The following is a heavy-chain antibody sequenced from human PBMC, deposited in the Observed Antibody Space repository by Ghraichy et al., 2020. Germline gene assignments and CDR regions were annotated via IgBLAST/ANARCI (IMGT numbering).Heavy chain of an antibody. CDR2: INHSGST. D-gene: IGHD3-22*01. CDR1: AGSFSGYY. Sequence: SETLSLTCAVYAGSFSGYYWSWIRQPPGKGLEWIGEINHSGSTNYNPSLKSRVTISVDMSKTQFSLKLSSVTAADTAVYYCARGFGSSGHRLIWGQGTMVTVSS. CDR3: ARGFGSSGHRLI. V-gene: IGHV4-34*01. J-gene: IGHJ3*02.